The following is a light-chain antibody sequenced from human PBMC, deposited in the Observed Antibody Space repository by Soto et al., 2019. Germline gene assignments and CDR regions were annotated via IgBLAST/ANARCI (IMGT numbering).Light chain of an antibody. J-gene: IGKJ2*01. CDR2: AAS. CDR3: QQSYSLPLP. V-gene: IGKV1-39*01. CDR1: QSISNY. Sequence: DIQMTQSPSSLSASVGDRVTITCRASQSISNYLNWYQQKPGKAPKLLIYAASSLQSGVPSRFSGSGSGTDFTLTISSLQPEDFATYYCQQSYSLPLPFGQGTKLEI.